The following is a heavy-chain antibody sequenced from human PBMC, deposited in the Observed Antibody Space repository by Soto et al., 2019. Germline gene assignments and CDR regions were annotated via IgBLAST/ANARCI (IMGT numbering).Heavy chain of an antibody. J-gene: IGHJ3*02. V-gene: IGHV4-28*03. CDR3: ARDGHVYDAFDI. CDR1: GYSTSSSNW. Sequence: PSXTLSLTCAASGYSTSSSNWWGWIRQPPGKGLEWIGYIYYSGSTNYNPSLKSRVTISVDTSKNQFSLKLSSVTAADMAVYYCARDGHVYDAFDIWGQGTMVTVSS. CDR2: IYYSGST.